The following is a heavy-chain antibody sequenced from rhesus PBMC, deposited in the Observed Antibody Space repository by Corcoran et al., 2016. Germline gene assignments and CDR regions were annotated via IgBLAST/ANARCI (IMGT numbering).Heavy chain of an antibody. CDR3: ASPFERGRFEV. CDR1: GGSMSESSF. V-gene: IGHV4S9*01. D-gene: IGHD3-34*01. Sequence: QVRLQESGPGLVKSSETLSLTCAVSGGSMSESSFWTWIRQPPGEGLEWIGNKYATSVTTYHPSLKSRVTISKDTSNNQFFLKVTSVTAADTAVYYCASPFERGRFEVWGAGILVTVSS. CDR2: KYATSVTT. J-gene: IGHJ5-1*01.